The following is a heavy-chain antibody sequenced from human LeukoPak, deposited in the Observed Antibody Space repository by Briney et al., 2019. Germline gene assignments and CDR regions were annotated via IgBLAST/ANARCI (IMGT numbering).Heavy chain of an antibody. Sequence: SGTLSLTCAVSGGSISSSNWWSWVRQPPGKGLEWIGEINHSGITYYNPSLKSRVTISVDTSKNQFSLRVNSVTAADTAMYYCARGHSSVVTAIPYYFDYWGRGTLVTVSS. CDR2: INHSGIT. D-gene: IGHD2-21*02. CDR3: ARGHSSVVTAIPYYFDY. J-gene: IGHJ4*02. CDR1: GGSISSSNW. V-gene: IGHV4-4*02.